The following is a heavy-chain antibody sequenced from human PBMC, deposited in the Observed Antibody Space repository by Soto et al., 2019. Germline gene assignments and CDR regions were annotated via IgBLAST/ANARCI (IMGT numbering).Heavy chain of an antibody. CDR3: ARDSGGSSSWSKAWYFDL. D-gene: IGHD6-13*01. Sequence: EVQLVESGGGLVKPGGSLRLSCAASGFTFSSYSMNWVRQAPGKGLEWVSSISSSSSYIYYADSVKGRFTISRDNAKNSLYLQMNSLRAEDTAVYYCARDSGGSSSWSKAWYFDLWGRGTLVTVSS. V-gene: IGHV3-21*01. J-gene: IGHJ2*01. CDR2: ISSSSSYI. CDR1: GFTFSSYS.